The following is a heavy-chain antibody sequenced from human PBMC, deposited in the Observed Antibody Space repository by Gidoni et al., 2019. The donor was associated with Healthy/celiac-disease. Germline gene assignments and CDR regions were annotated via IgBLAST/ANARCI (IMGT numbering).Heavy chain of an antibody. CDR3: ARGVTTHGMDV. CDR1: GFTFSSYG. CDR2: IWYDGSNK. D-gene: IGHD4-17*01. J-gene: IGHJ6*02. Sequence: QVQLVESGGGVVQPGRSLRLSCAASGFTFSSYGMHWVRQAPGKGLEWVAVIWYDGSNKYYADSVKGRFTISRDNSKNTLYLQMNSLRAEDTAVYYCARGVTTHGMDVWGQGTTVTVSS. V-gene: IGHV3-33*01.